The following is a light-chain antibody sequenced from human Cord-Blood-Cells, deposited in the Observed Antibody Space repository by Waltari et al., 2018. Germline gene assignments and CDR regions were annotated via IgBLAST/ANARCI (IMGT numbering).Light chain of an antibody. CDR3: SSYTSSSTLV. V-gene: IGLV2-14*01. CDR1: SSDVVGYTN. J-gene: IGLJ2*01. Sequence: QSAPTQPASVSGYPGQSLTTSCTGTSSDVVGYTNVPRYQQHPGKAPKLMIYEVSNRPSGVSNRFSGSKSGNTASLTISGLQAEDEADYYCSSYTSSSTLVFGGGTKLTVL. CDR2: EVS.